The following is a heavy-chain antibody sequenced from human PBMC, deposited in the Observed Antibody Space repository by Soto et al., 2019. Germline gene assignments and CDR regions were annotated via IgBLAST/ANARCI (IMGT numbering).Heavy chain of an antibody. CDR1: GFTFHNYW. Sequence: GGSLRLSCAASGFTFHNYWMGWVRQTPDKGLEWVANIKPDGSDKYYVDSVKGRFTISRDNAKNSLYLQMNSLRAEDTAVYYCARENNLDSCGPGTLVTVSS. V-gene: IGHV3-7*01. D-gene: IGHD1-1*01. J-gene: IGHJ4*02. CDR2: IKPDGSDK. CDR3: ARENNLDS.